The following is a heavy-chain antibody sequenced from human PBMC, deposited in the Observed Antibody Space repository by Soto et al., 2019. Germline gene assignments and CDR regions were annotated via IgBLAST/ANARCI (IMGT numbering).Heavy chain of an antibody. CDR1: GYTFTNYD. J-gene: IGHJ4*02. Sequence: ASVKVSCKASGYTFTNYDINWVRQATGQGLEWMGWMNPDSGDTRYAQEFQGRVTMSRDTSTSTVYMELSTLRSEDTAVYYCATFSSSVDSWGQGTLVTVSS. CDR3: ATFSSSVDS. CDR2: MNPDSGDT. D-gene: IGHD6-13*01. V-gene: IGHV1-8*01.